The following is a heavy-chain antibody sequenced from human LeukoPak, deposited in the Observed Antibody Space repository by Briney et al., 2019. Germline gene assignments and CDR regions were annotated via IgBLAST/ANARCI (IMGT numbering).Heavy chain of an antibody. J-gene: IGHJ6*02. V-gene: IGHV3-30*18. Sequence: GGSLRLSCAASGFTFSSYGMHWVRQAPGKGLEWVAVISYDGSNKYYADSVKGRFTISRDNSKNTLYLQMNSLRAEDTAVYYCAKNGGRLLYYYGMDVRGQGTTVTVSS. D-gene: IGHD3-16*01. CDR3: AKNGGRLLYYYGMDV. CDR2: ISYDGSNK. CDR1: GFTFSSYG.